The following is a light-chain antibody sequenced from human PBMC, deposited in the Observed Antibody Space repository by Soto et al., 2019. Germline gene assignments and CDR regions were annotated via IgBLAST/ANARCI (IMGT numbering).Light chain of an antibody. CDR3: QQYDTLIT. Sequence: DIQMTQSPSSLSASVGDRVTITCQASQDISNFLNWYQQKPGKGPKVLIYDASKLETGVPSRFSGSGSGTVFTFTIRSLQPEDIATYYCQQYDTLITFGQGTRLEIK. V-gene: IGKV1-33*01. CDR2: DAS. CDR1: QDISNF. J-gene: IGKJ5*01.